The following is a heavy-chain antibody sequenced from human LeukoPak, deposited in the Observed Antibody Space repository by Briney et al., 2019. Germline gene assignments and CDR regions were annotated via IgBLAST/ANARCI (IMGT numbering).Heavy chain of an antibody. CDR2: IYYSGST. Sequence: SETLSLTCTVSGGSISSYYWSWLRQPPGKGLEWIGYIYYSGSTNYNPSLKSRVTISVDTSKNQFSLKLSSVTAADKAVYYCARDLGFAHAFDIWGQGTMVTVSS. CDR1: GGSISSYY. V-gene: IGHV4-59*01. CDR3: ARDLGFAHAFDI. D-gene: IGHD3-10*01. J-gene: IGHJ3*02.